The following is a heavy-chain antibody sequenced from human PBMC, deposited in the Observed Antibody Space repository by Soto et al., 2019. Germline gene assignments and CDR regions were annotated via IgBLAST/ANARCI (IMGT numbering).Heavy chain of an antibody. D-gene: IGHD2-21*02. CDR3: ARASYCGGDCSSAFDI. V-gene: IGHV1-69*01. J-gene: IGHJ3*02. Sequence: QVQLVQSGAEVKKPGSSVQVSCKASGGTFSSYAISWVRQAPGQGLEWMGGIIPIFGTANYAQKFQRRVTITADESTSTAYMELSSLRSEDTAVYYCARASYCGGDCSSAFDIWGQGTMVTVSS. CDR1: GGTFSSYA. CDR2: IIPIFGTA.